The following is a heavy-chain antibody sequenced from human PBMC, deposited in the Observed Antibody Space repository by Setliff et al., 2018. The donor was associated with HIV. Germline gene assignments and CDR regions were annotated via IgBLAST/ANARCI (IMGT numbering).Heavy chain of an antibody. Sequence: PSETLSLTCSVSGASVTSSSYYWGWIRQPPGKGLEWIGSIYYSGNTYYNPSLKSRVTISVDTSKNQFSLKLSSVTAADTAVYYCARDRRGTMVRGVTSPLDYWGQGTLVTVSS. CDR2: IYYSGNT. CDR3: ARDRRGTMVRGVTSPLDY. CDR1: GASVTSSSYY. V-gene: IGHV4-39*02. J-gene: IGHJ4*02. D-gene: IGHD3-10*01.